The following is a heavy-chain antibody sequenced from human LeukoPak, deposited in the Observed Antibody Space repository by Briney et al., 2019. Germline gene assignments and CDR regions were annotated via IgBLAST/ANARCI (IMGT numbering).Heavy chain of an antibody. Sequence: PGGSLRLSCAASGFTFSSYAMHWVRQAPGKGLEWVAVISYDGSNKYYADSVKGRFTISRDNSKNTLYLQMNSLRAEDTAVYYCAAPQENYDSSGYYHDAFDIWGQGTMVTVSS. CDR3: AAPQENYDSSGYYHDAFDI. CDR1: GFTFSSYA. D-gene: IGHD3-22*01. V-gene: IGHV3-30-3*01. J-gene: IGHJ3*02. CDR2: ISYDGSNK.